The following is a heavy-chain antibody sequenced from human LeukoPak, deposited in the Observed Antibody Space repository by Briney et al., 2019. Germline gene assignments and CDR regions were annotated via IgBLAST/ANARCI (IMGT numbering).Heavy chain of an antibody. D-gene: IGHD3-22*01. Sequence: GASVNVSCKSSGSTFTVYYMHWVRQAPGQGLEWMGWINPNSGGTNYAQKFQGRVTMTRDTSISTAYMELSRLRSDDTAVYYCARDPPQAYYYDSSGYYLLLWGQGTLVTVSS. CDR3: ARDPPQAYYYDSSGYYLLL. CDR2: INPNSGGT. CDR1: GSTFTVYY. V-gene: IGHV1-2*02. J-gene: IGHJ4*02.